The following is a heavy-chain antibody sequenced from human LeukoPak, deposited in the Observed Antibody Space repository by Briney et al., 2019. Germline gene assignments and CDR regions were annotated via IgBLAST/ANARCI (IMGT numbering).Heavy chain of an antibody. V-gene: IGHV1-69*13. CDR1: GGTFSRYA. CDR3: ARAYSGYDSFDY. CDR2: IIPIFGTA. Sequence: ASVKVSCKASGGTFSRYAISWVRQAPGQGLEWMGGIIPIFGTANYAQKFQGRVTITADESTSTAYMEVSSLRSEDTAVYYCARAYSGYDSFDYWGQGILVTVSS. J-gene: IGHJ4*02. D-gene: IGHD5-12*01.